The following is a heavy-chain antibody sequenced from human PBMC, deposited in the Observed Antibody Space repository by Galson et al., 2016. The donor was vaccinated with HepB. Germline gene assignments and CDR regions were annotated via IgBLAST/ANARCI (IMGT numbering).Heavy chain of an antibody. CDR2: IYRSGTT. CDR1: GGSISSGDYS. D-gene: IGHD3-22*01. CDR3: ARVYVVRGSGYYIFDY. Sequence: TLSLTCAVSGGSISSGDYSWSWIRQPPGEGLEWIGYIYRSGTTYYNPSLKSRVTMSEDRSKNQFSLNLTSVTAADTAVYYCARVYVVRGSGYYIFDYWGQGTLVAVSS. V-gene: IGHV4-30-2*01. J-gene: IGHJ4*02.